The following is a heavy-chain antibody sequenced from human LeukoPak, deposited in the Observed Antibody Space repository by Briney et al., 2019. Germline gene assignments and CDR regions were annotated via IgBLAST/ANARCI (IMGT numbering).Heavy chain of an antibody. V-gene: IGHV4-38-2*02. CDR2: IYHSGST. CDR1: GGSISSYH. J-gene: IGHJ4*02. Sequence: SETLSLTCTVSGGSISSYHWSWIRQPPGKGLEWIGSIYHSGSTYYNPSLKSRVTISVDTSKNQFSLKLSSVTAADTAVYYCARDPMVRGVTYFDYWGQGTLVTVSS. D-gene: IGHD3-10*01. CDR3: ARDPMVRGVTYFDY.